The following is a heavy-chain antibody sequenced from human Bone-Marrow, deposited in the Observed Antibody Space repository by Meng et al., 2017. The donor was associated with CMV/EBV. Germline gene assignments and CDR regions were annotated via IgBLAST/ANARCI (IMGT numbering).Heavy chain of an antibody. V-gene: IGHV1-8*01. J-gene: IGHJ4*02. D-gene: IGHD1-7*01. Sequence: ASVKVSCKASGYTFTSYDINWVRQATGQGLEWMGWMNPNSGNTGYAQKFQGRVTMTRNTSISTAYMELSSLRSEDTAVYYCAREGWWAEYNWNYEGILWGQGTLVTVSS. CDR3: AREGWWAEYNWNYEGIL. CDR1: GYTFTSYD. CDR2: MNPNSGNT.